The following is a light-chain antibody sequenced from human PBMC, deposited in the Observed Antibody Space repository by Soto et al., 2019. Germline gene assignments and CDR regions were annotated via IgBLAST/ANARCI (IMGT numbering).Light chain of an antibody. CDR3: QQYCSSPWT. CDR1: QSVLYSSSNKNY. CDR2: WAS. Sequence: DIVMTQSPDSLAVSLGERATINCRSSQSVLYSSSNKNYLAWYQPKPGQPPKLLIYWASTRESGVPDRFSGSGSGTDFTLTISSLQAEDVAVYYCQQYCSSPWTFGQGTKVEIK. J-gene: IGKJ1*01. V-gene: IGKV4-1*01.